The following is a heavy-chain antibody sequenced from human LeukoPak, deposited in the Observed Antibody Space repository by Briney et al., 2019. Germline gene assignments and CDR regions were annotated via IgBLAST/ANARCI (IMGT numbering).Heavy chain of an antibody. J-gene: IGHJ4*02. V-gene: IGHV3-23*01. Sequence: GWSLRLSCAASGFTFSSSAMNWVGQAPGRGLEWVSTISGSADGTHYRDSVKGRFTISRYNSKNPLYLHMNSLSAEDSAVYYCAKSIGATLFESWGQGTLVTVSS. CDR1: GFTFSSSA. D-gene: IGHD4-17*01. CDR2: ISGSADGT. CDR3: AKSIGATLFES.